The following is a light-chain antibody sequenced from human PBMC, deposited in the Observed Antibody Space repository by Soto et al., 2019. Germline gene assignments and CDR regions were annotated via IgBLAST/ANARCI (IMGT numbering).Light chain of an antibody. J-gene: IGKJ4*01. CDR1: QSVSSN. Sequence: EIVLIQSPATLSLSPGERATLSCRASQSVSSNLAWYQQNPGQAPNLLIFDASKRATGIPARFSGSGSGTDFTLTISSLETEDFAVYYCQQHTNWPLTFGGGTKWIS. CDR2: DAS. CDR3: QQHTNWPLT. V-gene: IGKV3-11*01.